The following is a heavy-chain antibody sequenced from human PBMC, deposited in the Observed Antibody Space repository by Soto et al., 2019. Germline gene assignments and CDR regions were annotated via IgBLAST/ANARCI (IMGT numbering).Heavy chain of an antibody. CDR3: ARVKWLRLSYYFDY. Sequence: ASVKVSCKASGYTFTSYAMHWVRQAPGQRLEWMGWINAGNGNTKYSQKFQGRVTITRDTSASTAYMELSSLRSEDTAVYYCARVKWLRLSYYFDYWGQGTLVTVYS. CDR1: GYTFTSYA. D-gene: IGHD5-12*01. V-gene: IGHV1-3*01. J-gene: IGHJ4*02. CDR2: INAGNGNT.